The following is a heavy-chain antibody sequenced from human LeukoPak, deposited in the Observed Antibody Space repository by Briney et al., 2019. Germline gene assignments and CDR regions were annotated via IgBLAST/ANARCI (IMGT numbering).Heavy chain of an antibody. CDR2: IKQDGSEK. D-gene: IGHD1-26*01. V-gene: IGHV3-7*01. CDR1: RFTFSSYW. J-gene: IGHJ1*01. Sequence: GGSLRLSCAASRFTFSSYWMSWVRQAPGKGLEWVANIKQDGSEKYYVDSVKGRFTISRDNAKNSLYLQMNSLRAEDTAVYYCARDWEGFQHWGQGTLVTVSS. CDR3: ARDWEGFQH.